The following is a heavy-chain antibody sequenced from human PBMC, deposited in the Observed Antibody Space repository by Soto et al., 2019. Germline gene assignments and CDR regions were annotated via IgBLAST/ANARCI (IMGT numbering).Heavy chain of an antibody. J-gene: IGHJ4*02. CDR2: ISAYNGNT. Sequence: ASVKVSCKASGGTFSSYTISWVRQAPGQGLEWMGWISAYNGNTNYAQKLQGRVTMTTDTSTSTAYMELRSLRSDDTAVYYCASSSGWSTTFDYWGQGTLVTVSS. D-gene: IGHD6-19*01. CDR3: ASSSGWSTTFDY. V-gene: IGHV1-18*01. CDR1: GGTFSSYT.